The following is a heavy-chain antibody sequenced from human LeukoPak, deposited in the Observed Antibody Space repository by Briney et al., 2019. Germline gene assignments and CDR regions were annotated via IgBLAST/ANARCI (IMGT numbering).Heavy chain of an antibody. Sequence: SETLSLTCTASGGSISSYYWSWIRQPPGKGLEWIGYIYYSGSTNYNPSLKSRVTISVDTSKNQFSLKLSSVTAADTAVYYCARGPITIFGPPGAFDIWGQGTMVTVSS. D-gene: IGHD3-3*01. J-gene: IGHJ3*02. V-gene: IGHV4-59*01. CDR1: GGSISSYY. CDR3: ARGPITIFGPPGAFDI. CDR2: IYYSGST.